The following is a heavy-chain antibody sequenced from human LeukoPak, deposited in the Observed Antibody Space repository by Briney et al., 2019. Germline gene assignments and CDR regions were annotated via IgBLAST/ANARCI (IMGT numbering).Heavy chain of an antibody. D-gene: IGHD6-13*01. V-gene: IGHV4-31*03. CDR1: GGSINSGDYY. CDR2: IYDSGST. J-gene: IGHJ1*01. Sequence: SETLSLTCTVSGGSINSGDYYWTWIRQHPGRGLEWIGYIYDSGSTYYNPSLKSRVSISVDTSKNQFSLRLTSVTAADTAVYYCARGIAAVGTYSAEYFQHWGQGTLVTVSS. CDR3: ARGIAAVGTYSAEYFQH.